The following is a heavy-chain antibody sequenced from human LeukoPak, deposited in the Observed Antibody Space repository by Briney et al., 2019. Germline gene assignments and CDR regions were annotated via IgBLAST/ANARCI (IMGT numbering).Heavy chain of an antibody. Sequence: SETLSLTCTVSGGSITNYYWSWIRQPPGQGLEWIGFIYYRGDTKYNPSLKSRVTILVDTSKNQFSLKLSSVTAADTAVYYCVRAGSSSWPHYYYYMDVWSKGTTVTISS. CDR1: GGSITNYY. CDR2: IYYRGDT. V-gene: IGHV4-59*01. CDR3: VRAGSSSWPHYYYYMDV. J-gene: IGHJ6*03. D-gene: IGHD6-13*01.